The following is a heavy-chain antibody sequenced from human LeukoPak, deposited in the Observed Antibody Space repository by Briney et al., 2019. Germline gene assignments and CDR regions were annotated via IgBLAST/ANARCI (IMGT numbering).Heavy chain of an antibody. J-gene: IGHJ4*02. CDR1: GYNFPGYD. CDR2: INPNNGGT. Sequence: ASVKVSCKTSGYNFPGYDIHWVRQAPGHGPEWMGLINPNNGGTEYAQRFQGRVTMTRDTSISTAFMELSGLRSDDTAVYYCARGIPSSTLFGVVIYWGQGTAVTVSS. D-gene: IGHD3-3*01. CDR3: ARGIPSSTLFGVVIY. V-gene: IGHV1-2*02.